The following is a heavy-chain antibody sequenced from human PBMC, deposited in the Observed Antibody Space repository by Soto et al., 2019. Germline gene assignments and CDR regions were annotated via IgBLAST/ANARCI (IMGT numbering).Heavy chain of an antibody. J-gene: IGHJ4*02. Sequence: GGSLRLSCAASGFTFSSYAMSWVRQAPGKGLEWVSAISGSGGSTYYADSVKGRFTISRDNSKNTLYLQMNSLRAEDTAVYYCAKIWPPVPGGGFYFDYWGQGTLVTVSS. CDR1: GFTFSSYA. D-gene: IGHD6-6*01. CDR3: AKIWPPVPGGGFYFDY. V-gene: IGHV3-23*01. CDR2: ISGSGGST.